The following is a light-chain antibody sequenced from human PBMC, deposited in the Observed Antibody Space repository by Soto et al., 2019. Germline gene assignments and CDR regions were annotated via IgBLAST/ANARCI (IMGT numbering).Light chain of an antibody. CDR1: QSVSSW. V-gene: IGKV1-5*03. CDR2: KAS. Sequence: DIQMTQSPSTLSASVGDRVTITCRASQSVSSWLAWYQQKPGKAPKLLIYKASSLHSGVPSRFSGSGSGTKFTLTHSSLQPDDFESLFCHLYKTHWVFGRGTRV. J-gene: IGKJ1*01. CDR3: HLYKTHWV.